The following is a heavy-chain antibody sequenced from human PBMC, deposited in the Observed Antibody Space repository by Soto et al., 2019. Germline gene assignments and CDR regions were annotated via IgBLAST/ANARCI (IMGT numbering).Heavy chain of an antibody. Sequence: ELQLLESGGDLVQPGGSLRLSCAASGFTFRSYAMSWVRQAPGKGLEWVSSVSQGGAVIYYGDAVKGRFSVSRDNSQNTWYLQMSSLRAEDTAIYFCARVGSGSNSDYWGQGTLVTVSS. J-gene: IGHJ4*02. CDR2: VSQGGAVI. CDR1: GFTFRSYA. CDR3: ARVGSGSNSDY. D-gene: IGHD1-26*01. V-gene: IGHV3-23*02.